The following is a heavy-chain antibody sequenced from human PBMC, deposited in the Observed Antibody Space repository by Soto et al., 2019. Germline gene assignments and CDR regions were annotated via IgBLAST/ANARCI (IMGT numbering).Heavy chain of an antibody. Sequence: SETLSLTCTVSGGSISSYYWSWIRQPPGKGLEWIGYIYYSGSTNYNPSLKSRVTISVDTSKNQFSLKLSSVTAADTAVYYCAGKATFRNWFAPWGQGTLVTVSS. CDR3: AGKATFRNWFAP. CDR1: GGSISSYY. J-gene: IGHJ5*02. D-gene: IGHD5-12*01. V-gene: IGHV4-59*01. CDR2: IYYSGST.